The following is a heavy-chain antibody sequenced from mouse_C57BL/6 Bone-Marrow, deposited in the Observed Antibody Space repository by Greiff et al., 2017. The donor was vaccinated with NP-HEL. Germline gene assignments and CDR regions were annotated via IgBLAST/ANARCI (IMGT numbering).Heavy chain of an antibody. CDR3: ARSGDGYYYWYFDV. D-gene: IGHD2-3*01. CDR1: GYAFTNYL. J-gene: IGHJ1*03. CDR2: INPGSGGT. V-gene: IGHV1-54*01. Sequence: VQLQQSGAELVRPGTSVKVSCKASGYAFTNYLIEWVKQRPGLGLEWIGVINPGSGGTNYNEKFKGKATLTADKSSSTAYMQLSSLTSEDSAVYFWARSGDGYYYWYFDVWGTGTTVTVSS.